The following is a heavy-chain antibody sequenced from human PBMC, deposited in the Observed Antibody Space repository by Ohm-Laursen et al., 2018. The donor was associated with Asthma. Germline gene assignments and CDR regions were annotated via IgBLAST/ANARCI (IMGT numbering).Heavy chain of an antibody. CDR2: IIPIFGTA. CDR1: GGTFSSYA. J-gene: IGHJ6*02. Sequence: GASVKVSCKASGGTFSSYAISWVRQAPGQGLEWMGGIIPIFGTANYAQKFQGRVTITADESTSTAYMELSSLRSEDTAVYYCARVKTTVTTIMVYYYYGMDVWGQGTTVTVSS. CDR3: ARVKTTVTTIMVYYYYGMDV. V-gene: IGHV1-69*13. D-gene: IGHD4-11*01.